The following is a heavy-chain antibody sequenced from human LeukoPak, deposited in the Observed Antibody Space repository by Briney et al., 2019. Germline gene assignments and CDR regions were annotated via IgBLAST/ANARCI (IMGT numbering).Heavy chain of an antibody. Sequence: ASVKVSCKVSGYTLTELSMHWVRQAPGKGLEWMGGFDPEDGETIYAQKFQGRVTMTEDTSTDTAYMELSSLRSEDTAVYYCATASPSGSYSPDAFDIWGQGTMVTVSS. CDR3: ATASPSGSYSPDAFDI. CDR2: FDPEDGET. V-gene: IGHV1-24*01. J-gene: IGHJ3*02. CDR1: GYTLTELS. D-gene: IGHD1-26*01.